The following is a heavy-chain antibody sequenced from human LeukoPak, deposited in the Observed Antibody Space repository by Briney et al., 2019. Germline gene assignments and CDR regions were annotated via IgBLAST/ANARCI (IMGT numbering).Heavy chain of an antibody. CDR1: GFTFSSYG. Sequence: GGSLRLSCAASGFTFSSYGIHWVRQAPGKGLEWVAAISSDGSNKHFADSVKGRFTISRDNSKNTLYLQMSSLRAEDTAVYYCAKAHSRGWYYFDYWGQGTLVTVSS. V-gene: IGHV3-30*18. CDR3: AKAHSRGWYYFDY. J-gene: IGHJ4*02. D-gene: IGHD6-19*01. CDR2: ISSDGSNK.